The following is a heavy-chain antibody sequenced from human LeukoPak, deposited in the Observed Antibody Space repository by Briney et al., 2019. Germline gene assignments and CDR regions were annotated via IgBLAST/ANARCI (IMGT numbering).Heavy chain of an antibody. D-gene: IGHD1-26*01. Sequence: GGSLRLSCAASGFTFSNYVLHWIRQSPDKGLEWVALISADASAKYYAASVKGRFTISRDNAKNSLYLQMNSLRAEDTAVYYCARVVGAKGVDYWGQGTLVTVSS. CDR3: ARVVGAKGVDY. J-gene: IGHJ4*02. V-gene: IGHV3-30*04. CDR2: ISADASAK. CDR1: GFTFSNYV.